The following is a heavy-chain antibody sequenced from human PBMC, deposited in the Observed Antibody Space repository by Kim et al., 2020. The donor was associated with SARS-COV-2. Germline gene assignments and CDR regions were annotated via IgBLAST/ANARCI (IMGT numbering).Heavy chain of an antibody. Sequence: GGSLRLSCAASGFTFSSYAMHWVRQAPGKGLEWVAVISYDGSNKYYADSVKGRFTISRDNSKNTLYLQMNSLRAEDTAVYYCARDFWSDSPLGDYYYYG. CDR3: ARDFWSDSPLGDYYYYG. CDR1: GFTFSSYA. D-gene: IGHD3-3*01. V-gene: IGHV3-30-3*01. J-gene: IGHJ6*01. CDR2: ISYDGSNK.